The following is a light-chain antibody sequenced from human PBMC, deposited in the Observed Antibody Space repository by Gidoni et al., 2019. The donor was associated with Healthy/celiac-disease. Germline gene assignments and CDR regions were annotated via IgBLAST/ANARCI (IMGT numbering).Light chain of an antibody. CDR2: AAT. CDR1: QGISND. Sequence: DIQMTQSPSSLSASVGDRVTITCRASQGISNDLGWYQQKPGQAPKRLLYAATSLQSGVPSRFSGSGSGTEFTLAISSLQPEEFATYYCLQHNRYPLTFGGGTQVEIK. J-gene: IGKJ4*01. V-gene: IGKV1-17*01. CDR3: LQHNRYPLT.